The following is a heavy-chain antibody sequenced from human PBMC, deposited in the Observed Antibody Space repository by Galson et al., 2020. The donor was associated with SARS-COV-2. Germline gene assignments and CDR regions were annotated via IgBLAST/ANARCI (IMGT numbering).Heavy chain of an antibody. V-gene: IGHV3-33*01. CDR2: IWYDGSNK. CDR1: GFTFSSYG. J-gene: IGHJ2*01. D-gene: IGHD3-9*01. Sequence: GGSLRLSCAASGFTFSSYGMHWVRQAPGKGLEWVAVIWYDGSNKYYADSVKGRFTISRDNSKNTLYLQMNSLRAEDTAVYYCAREGYDILTGYEVGEYFDLWGRGTLVTVSS. CDR3: AREGYDILTGYEVGEYFDL.